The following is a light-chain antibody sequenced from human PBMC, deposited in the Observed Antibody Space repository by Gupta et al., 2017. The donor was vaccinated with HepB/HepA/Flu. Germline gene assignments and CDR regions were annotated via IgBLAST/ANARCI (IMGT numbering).Light chain of an antibody. CDR1: GSNIGTNY. CDR2: KNN. V-gene: IGLV1-47*01. CDR3: AAWEDSLSGFVV. Sequence: QSLLTQPPSASGAPAQRVTISCSGSGSNIGTNYVYWYQQLPGTAPKLLIYKNNQRPSGVPDRCSGSKSGTSASLAISGLRSEDEADYYCAAWEDSLSGFVVFGGGTKLTVL. J-gene: IGLJ2*01.